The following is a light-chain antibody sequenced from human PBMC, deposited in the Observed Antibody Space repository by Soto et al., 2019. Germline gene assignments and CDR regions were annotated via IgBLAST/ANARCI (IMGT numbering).Light chain of an antibody. Sequence: ESVLTQSPGTLSLSPGERATLSCRASQSVSSSYLAWYQQKPGQAPRLXIYGASSRATGIPDRFSGSGSGTDLTLTISRLEPEDFAVYYCQQYGSSPPITFGGGTKVDIK. V-gene: IGKV3-20*01. J-gene: IGKJ4*01. CDR2: GAS. CDR1: QSVSSSY. CDR3: QQYGSSPPIT.